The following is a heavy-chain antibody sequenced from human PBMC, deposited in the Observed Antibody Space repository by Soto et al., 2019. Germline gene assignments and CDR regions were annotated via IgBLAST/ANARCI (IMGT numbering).Heavy chain of an antibody. Sequence: QVQLQQWGAGLLKPSETLSLTCAVYGGYFSGYYWSWIRQPPGKGLEWIGEINQSGSTNYNPSLKSRVTISEDTPKNHFSLKLSSVTAADTAVYYCARDPSIAARLRDLTLNQYGMDVWGQGTTVTVSS. V-gene: IGHV4-34*01. CDR1: GGYFSGYY. CDR2: INQSGST. D-gene: IGHD6-6*01. J-gene: IGHJ6*02. CDR3: ARDPSIAARLRDLTLNQYGMDV.